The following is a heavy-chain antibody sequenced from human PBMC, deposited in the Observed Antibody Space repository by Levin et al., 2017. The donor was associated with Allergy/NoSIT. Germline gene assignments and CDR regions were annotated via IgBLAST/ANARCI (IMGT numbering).Heavy chain of an antibody. V-gene: IGHV4-34*01. Sequence: SETLSLTCAVYGGSFSSYYWSWIRQPPGKGLEWIGKINHSGNTNYNPSLKSRVTISVDTSKNQFSLKLSSVTAADTAVYYCARDYYSTYDVIYFYYYMDVWAQGTTVTVSS. D-gene: IGHD4-11*01. CDR2: INHSGNT. CDR1: GGSFSSYY. J-gene: IGHJ6*03. CDR3: ARDYYSTYDVIYFYYYMDV.